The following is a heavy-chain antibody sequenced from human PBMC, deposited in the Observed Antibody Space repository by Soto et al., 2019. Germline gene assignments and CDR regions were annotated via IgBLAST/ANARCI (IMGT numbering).Heavy chain of an antibody. J-gene: IGHJ4*02. CDR1: GFTFSSYG. CDR2: IWYDGSNK. D-gene: IGHD3-10*01. V-gene: IGHV3-33*01. CDR3: ARGEGQWFGEVH. Sequence: GGSLRLSCAASGFTFSSYGMHWVRQAPGKGLEWVAVIWYDGSNKYYADSVKGRFTISRDNSKNKLDLQMNSLRAEDTAVYYCARGEGQWFGEVHWGQGTLVTVSS.